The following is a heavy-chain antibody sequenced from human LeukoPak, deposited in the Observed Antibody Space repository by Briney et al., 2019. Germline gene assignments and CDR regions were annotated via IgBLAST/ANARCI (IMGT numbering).Heavy chain of an antibody. CDR3: ARRGAAAGYYFDY. V-gene: IGHV3-23*01. D-gene: IGHD6-13*01. J-gene: IGHJ4*02. Sequence: GRSLRLSCAASGFTFSSYAMSWVRQAPGKGLEWVSTISDSGGNTYYADSVKGRFTISRDNSKNTLYLQVNSLRAEDTAVYYCARRGAAAGYYFDYWGQGTLVTVSS. CDR2: ISDSGGNT. CDR1: GFTFSSYA.